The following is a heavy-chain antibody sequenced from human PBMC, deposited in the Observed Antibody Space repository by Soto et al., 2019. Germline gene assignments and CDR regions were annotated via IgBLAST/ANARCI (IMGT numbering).Heavy chain of an antibody. V-gene: IGHV4-39*01. J-gene: IGHJ5*02. Sequence: SETLSLTCTVSGGSISSSSYYWGWIRQPPGKGLEWIGSIYYSGSTYYNPSLKSRVTLSVDTSKNQFSLKLSSVTAADTAVYYCARASNWFDPWGQGTLVTVSS. CDR2: IYYSGST. CDR3: ARASNWFDP. CDR1: GGSISSSSYY.